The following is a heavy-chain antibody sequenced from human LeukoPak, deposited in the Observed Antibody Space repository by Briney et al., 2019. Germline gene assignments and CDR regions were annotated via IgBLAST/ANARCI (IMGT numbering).Heavy chain of an antibody. Sequence: PSETLSLTCTVSGGSISSSSYYWVWIRQPPGKGLEWIGSIYYSGSTYYNPSLKSRVTISVDTSKNQFSLKLSSVTAADTAVYYCARDRGEQSVDYWGQGTLVTVSS. J-gene: IGHJ4*02. CDR3: ARDRGEQSVDY. V-gene: IGHV4-39*07. CDR1: GGSISSSSYY. D-gene: IGHD3-16*01. CDR2: IYYSGST.